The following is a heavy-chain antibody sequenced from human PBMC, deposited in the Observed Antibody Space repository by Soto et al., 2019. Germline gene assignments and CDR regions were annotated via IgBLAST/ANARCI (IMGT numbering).Heavy chain of an antibody. V-gene: IGHV1-18*01. Sequence: ASVKVSCKASGYTFSTYGISWVRQAPGQGLEWMGWISAYNGDTETNYAQKFQGRVTMTTDTSTSAAYMELRNLRSDDTAVYYCAREAAVMAAAGPDYWGQRTLVTVSS. J-gene: IGHJ4*02. CDR2: ISAYNGDTET. D-gene: IGHD6-13*01. CDR3: AREAAVMAAAGPDY. CDR1: GYTFSTYG.